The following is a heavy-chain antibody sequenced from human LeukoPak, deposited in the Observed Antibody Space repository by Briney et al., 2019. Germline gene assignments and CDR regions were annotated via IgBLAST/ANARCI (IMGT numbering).Heavy chain of an antibody. CDR2: IYTSGST. D-gene: IGHD3-3*01. CDR3: ARFGSGYYSYHFDY. Sequence: MSSETLSLTCTVSGGSISSYYWSWIRQPAGKGLEWIGRIYTSGSTNYNPSLKSRVTISVDTSKNQFSLKLSSVTAADTAVYYCARFGSGYYSYHFDYWGQGTLVTVSS. J-gene: IGHJ4*02. V-gene: IGHV4-4*07. CDR1: GGSISSYY.